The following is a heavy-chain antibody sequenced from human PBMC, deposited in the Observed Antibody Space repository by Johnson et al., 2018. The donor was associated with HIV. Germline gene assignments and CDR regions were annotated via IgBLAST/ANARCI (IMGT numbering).Heavy chain of an antibody. D-gene: IGHD1-26*01. CDR3: ARVEWELGAFDI. V-gene: IGHV3-66*01. J-gene: IGHJ3*02. CDR1: GFTVSSNY. Sequence: MQLVESGGGLVQHGGSLRLSCAASGFTVSSNYMSWVRQAPGKGLEWVSVIYSGGSTYYADSVKGRFTISRDNSKNTLYLQMNGLRSEDTAVYYCARVEWELGAFDIWGQGTMVTVSS. CDR2: IYSGGST.